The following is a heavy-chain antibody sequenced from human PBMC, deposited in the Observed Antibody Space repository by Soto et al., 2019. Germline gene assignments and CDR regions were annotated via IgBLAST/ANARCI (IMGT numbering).Heavy chain of an antibody. CDR1: GFTFSSYA. D-gene: IGHD1-1*01. J-gene: IGHJ6*02. V-gene: IGHV3-30-3*01. CDR2: ISYDGSNK. Sequence: GGSLRLSCAASGFTFSSYAMHWVRQAPGKGLEWVAVISYDGSNKYYADSVKGRFTISRDNSKNTLYLQMNSLRAEDTAVYYCAREDGERARSGLDVWGQGTTVTVSS. CDR3: AREDGERARSGLDV.